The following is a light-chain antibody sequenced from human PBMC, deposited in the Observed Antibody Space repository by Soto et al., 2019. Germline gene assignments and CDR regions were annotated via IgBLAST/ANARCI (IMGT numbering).Light chain of an antibody. Sequence: QSALAQPPSASGSPGQSVTISCTGSGSDIGAYNFVSWYQQHPGKAPKLMIFGVTERPSGVLARFSGSKSGNTASLTVSGLQADDEAVYYCYSYAGRNIWVFCGGTKLTVL. CDR1: GSDIGAYNF. J-gene: IGLJ3*02. CDR3: YSYAGRNIWV. CDR2: GVT. V-gene: IGLV2-8*01.